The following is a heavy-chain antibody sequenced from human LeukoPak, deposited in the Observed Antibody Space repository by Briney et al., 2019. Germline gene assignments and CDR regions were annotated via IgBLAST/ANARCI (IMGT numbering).Heavy chain of an antibody. CDR3: ASGLYSSGWYYFDY. CDR2: IYYSGST. J-gene: IGHJ4*02. D-gene: IGHD6-19*01. CDR1: GFTFSSYA. V-gene: IGHV4-59*08. Sequence: PGGSLRLSCAASGFTFSSYAMSWVRQAPGKGLEWIGYIYYSGSTNYNPSLKSRVTISVDTSKNQFSLKLSSVTAADTAVYYCASGLYSSGWYYFDYWGQGTLVTVSS.